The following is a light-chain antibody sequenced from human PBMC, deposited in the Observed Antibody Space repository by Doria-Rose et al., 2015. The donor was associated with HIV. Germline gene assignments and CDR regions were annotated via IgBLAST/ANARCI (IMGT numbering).Light chain of an antibody. J-gene: IGKJ3*01. CDR3: QQYYDTPS. Sequence: DIQLTQSPESLGMSLYVRATLNCKSNQSLLYNCNNYFAWYQQKPGQPPKLLIYWASTQQSGVPARFSGSGSGTDFTLTISSLEAEDVAVYYCQQYYDTPSFGPGTTVDIK. CDR1: QSLLYNCNNY. V-gene: IGKV4-1*01. CDR2: WAS.